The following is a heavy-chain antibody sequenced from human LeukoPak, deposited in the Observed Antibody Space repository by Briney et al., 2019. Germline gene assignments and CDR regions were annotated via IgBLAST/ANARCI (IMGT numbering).Heavy chain of an antibody. D-gene: IGHD2-2*01. Sequence: SVKVSCKASGGTFSSYAISWVRQAPGQGLEWMGGIIPIFGTANYAQKFQGRVTITADESTSTAYMELSSLRSEDTAVYYCAREHNLGYCSSTSCYAADYWGQGTLVTVSS. V-gene: IGHV1-69*13. CDR2: IIPIFGTA. CDR1: GGTFSSYA. CDR3: AREHNLGYCSSTSCYAADY. J-gene: IGHJ4*02.